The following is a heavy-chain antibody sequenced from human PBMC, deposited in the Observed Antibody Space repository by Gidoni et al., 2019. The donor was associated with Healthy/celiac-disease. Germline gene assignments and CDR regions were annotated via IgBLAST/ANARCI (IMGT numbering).Heavy chain of an antibody. V-gene: IGHV3-23*01. J-gene: IGHJ6*02. CDR2: SSGSGGST. CDR1: GFTFSSYA. CDR3: AKADGATRYYYYYGMDV. D-gene: IGHD1-26*01. Sequence: EVQLLESGGGLVQPGGSLRLFCAAPGFTFSSYAMSWVRQVPGKGLEWVSASSGSGGSTYYADSVKGRFTSSRDNSKNTLYLQMNSLRAEDTAVYYCAKADGATRYYYYYGMDVWGQGTTVTVSS.